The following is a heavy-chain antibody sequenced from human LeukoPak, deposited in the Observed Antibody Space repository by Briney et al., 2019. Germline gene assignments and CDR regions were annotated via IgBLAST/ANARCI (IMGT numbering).Heavy chain of an antibody. D-gene: IGHD3-16*01. CDR1: GYTLSDYY. J-gene: IGHJ4*02. Sequence: ASQKVSCKASGYTLSDYYMHWVRQAPGQGLEWMGCINPNSGDTKYAQNLQGRVTLTSDTSINTAYMEMTRLRYVDTAVYFCARVVSGGVIWAYWGQGTLVTVSS. V-gene: IGHV1-2*02. CDR3: ARVVSGGVIWAY. CDR2: INPNSGDT.